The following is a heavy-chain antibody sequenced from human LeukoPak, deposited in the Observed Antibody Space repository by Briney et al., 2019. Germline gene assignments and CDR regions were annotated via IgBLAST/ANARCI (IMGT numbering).Heavy chain of an antibody. V-gene: IGHV3-64*01. D-gene: IGHD3-16*01. CDR1: GFTFSSYA. CDR3: ARERRGDDAFDI. CDR2: ISTNGGRT. J-gene: IGHJ3*02. Sequence: GRSLRLSCAASGFTFSSYAMHWVRQAPGKGLEYVSTISTNGGRTYYANSVKGRFTISRDNSKNTVYLQMGSLRAEDMAVYYCARERRGDDAFDIWGQGTMVTVSS.